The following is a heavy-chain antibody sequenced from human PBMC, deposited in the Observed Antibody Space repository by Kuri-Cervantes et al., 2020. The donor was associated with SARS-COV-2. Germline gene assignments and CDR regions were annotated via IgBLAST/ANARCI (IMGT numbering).Heavy chain of an antibody. D-gene: IGHD3-22*01. CDR2: IYYSGST. CDR1: GGSISSSSYY. Sequence: SETLSLTCTASGGSISSSSYYWGWIRQPPGKGLEWIGSIYYSGSTNYNPSLKSRVTISVDTSKNQFSLKLSSVTAADTAVYYCAKYYDSSGPLAYGMDVWGQGTTVTVSS. CDR3: AKYYDSSGPLAYGMDV. J-gene: IGHJ6*02. V-gene: IGHV4-39*07.